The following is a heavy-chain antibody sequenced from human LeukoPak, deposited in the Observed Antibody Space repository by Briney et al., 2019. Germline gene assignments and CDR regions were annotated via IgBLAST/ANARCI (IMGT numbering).Heavy chain of an antibody. CDR2: ISGTSSHI. CDR1: GFTFNSYS. CDR3: ARDSTERVGATTGDFDY. D-gene: IGHD1-26*01. J-gene: IGHJ4*01. V-gene: IGHV3-21*01. Sequence: GGSLRLSCAASGFTFNSYSMNWVRQAPGKGLEWVSSISGTSSHIYYADSVKGRFTISRDNAKNSLFLKMNSLRAEDTAVYYCARDSTERVGATTGDFDYWGQQALPTVSS.